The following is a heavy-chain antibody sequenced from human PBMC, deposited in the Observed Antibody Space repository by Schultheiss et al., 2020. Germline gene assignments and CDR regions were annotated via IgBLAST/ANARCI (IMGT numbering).Heavy chain of an antibody. CDR3: AKEDTGLNH. J-gene: IGHJ5*02. CDR2: IYYSGST. Sequence: SQTLSLTCTVSGGSISSSSYYWGWIRQPPGKGLEWIGSIYYSGSTYYNPSLKSRVTISVDTSKNQFSLKLTSVTAADTAVYYCAKEDTGLNHWGQGTLVTVSS. V-gene: IGHV4-39*07. D-gene: IGHD1-14*01. CDR1: GGSISSSSYY.